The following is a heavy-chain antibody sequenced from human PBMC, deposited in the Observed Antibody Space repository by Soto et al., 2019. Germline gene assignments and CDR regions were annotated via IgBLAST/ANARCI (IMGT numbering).Heavy chain of an antibody. CDR1: GFTFTSSA. Sequence: ASVKVSCKASGFTFTSSAVQWVRQARGQRLEWIGWIVVGSGNTNYAQKFQERVTITRDMSTSTAYMELSSLRSEDTAVYYCAEVTQGDYRYSFDYWGQGTLVTVSS. D-gene: IGHD4-17*01. J-gene: IGHJ4*02. CDR2: IVVGSGNT. V-gene: IGHV1-58*01. CDR3: AEVTQGDYRYSFDY.